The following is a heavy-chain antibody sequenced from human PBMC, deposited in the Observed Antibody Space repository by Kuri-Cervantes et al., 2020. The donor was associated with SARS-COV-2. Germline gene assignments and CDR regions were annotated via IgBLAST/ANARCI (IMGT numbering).Heavy chain of an antibody. Sequence: GSLRLSCAVYGGSFSGYYWSWIRQPPGKGLEWIGEINHSGSTNYNPSLKSRVTISVDTSKNQFSLKLSSVTAADTAVYYCARAGGITFGGVISHWGQGTLVTVSS. V-gene: IGHV4-34*01. D-gene: IGHD3-16*01. CDR1: GGSFSGYY. CDR2: INHSGST. CDR3: ARAGGITFGGVISH. J-gene: IGHJ4*02.